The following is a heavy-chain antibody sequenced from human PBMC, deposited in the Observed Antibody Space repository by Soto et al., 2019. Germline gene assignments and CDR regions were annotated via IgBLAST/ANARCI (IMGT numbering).Heavy chain of an antibody. CDR2: ISYDGSNK. Sequence: GGSLSLSCAASGFTFSSYGMHWVRQAPGKGLEWVAVISYDGSNKYYADSVKGRFTISRDNSKNTLYLQMNSLRAEDTAVYYCAKDPTRGYYYDSSGSFFDYWGQGTLVTVSS. CDR3: AKDPTRGYYYDSSGSFFDY. J-gene: IGHJ4*02. CDR1: GFTFSSYG. D-gene: IGHD3-22*01. V-gene: IGHV3-30*18.